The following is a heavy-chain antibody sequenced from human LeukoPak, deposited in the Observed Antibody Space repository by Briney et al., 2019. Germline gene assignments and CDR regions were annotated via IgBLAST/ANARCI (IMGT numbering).Heavy chain of an antibody. CDR1: GGSISSYY. CDR2: IYYSGST. J-gene: IGHJ4*02. Sequence: SETLSLTCTVSGGSISSYYWSWTRQPPGKGLEWIGYIYYSGSTNYNPSLKSRVTISVDTSKNQFSLKLSSVTAADTAVYYCARARDGYSYGYLGYWGQGTLVTVSS. CDR3: ARARDGYSYGYLGY. V-gene: IGHV4-59*01. D-gene: IGHD5-18*01.